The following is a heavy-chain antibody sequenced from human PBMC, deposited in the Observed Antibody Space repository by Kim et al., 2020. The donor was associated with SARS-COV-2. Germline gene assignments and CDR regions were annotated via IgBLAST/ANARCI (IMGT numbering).Heavy chain of an antibody. V-gene: IGHV3-64D*06. Sequence: GGSLRLSCSASGFTFSSYAMHWVRQAPGKGLEYVSAISSNGGSTYYADSVKGRFTISRDNSKNTLYLQMSSLRAEDTAVYYCVKMFGGSGSYYFDYWGQGTLVTVSS. D-gene: IGHD3-10*01. CDR3: VKMFGGSGSYYFDY. CDR1: GFTFSSYA. CDR2: ISSNGGST. J-gene: IGHJ4*02.